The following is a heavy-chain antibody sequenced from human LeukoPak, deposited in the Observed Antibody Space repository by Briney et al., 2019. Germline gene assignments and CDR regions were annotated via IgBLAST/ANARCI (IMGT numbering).Heavy chain of an antibody. CDR3: AKAGTGDY. D-gene: IGHD6-13*01. J-gene: IGHJ4*02. CDR2: ISYGGSNK. CDR1: GFTFSSYG. V-gene: IGHV3-30*18. Sequence: GGSLRLSCAASGFTFSSYGMHWVRQAPGKGLEWVAVISYGGSNKYYADSVKGRFTISRDNSKNTLYLRMNSLRAEDTAVYYCAKAGTGDYWGQGTLVTVSS.